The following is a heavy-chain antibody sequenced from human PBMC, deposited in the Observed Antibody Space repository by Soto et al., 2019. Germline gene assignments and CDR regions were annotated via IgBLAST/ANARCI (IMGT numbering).Heavy chain of an antibody. D-gene: IGHD3-22*01. J-gene: IGHJ4*02. CDR3: ATPHYDSY. CDR1: GFTFSSYW. V-gene: IGHV3-74*01. Sequence: EVQLVESGGGLVQPGGSLRLSCAASGFTFSSYWMHWVRQDPGKGLVWVSRINSDGSITNYADSVKGRFIVSRDNAKNKLYLQMNSLRAEDTAVYYCATPHYDSYWGQGILVTVSS. CDR2: INSDGSIT.